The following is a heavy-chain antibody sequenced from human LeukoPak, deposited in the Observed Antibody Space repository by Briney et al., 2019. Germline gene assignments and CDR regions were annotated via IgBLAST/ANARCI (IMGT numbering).Heavy chain of an antibody. CDR2: IYYTGST. J-gene: IGHJ4*02. V-gene: IGHV4-59*01. CDR1: GGFITNYY. CDR3: ARDPLTFYFDY. Sequence: SETLSLTCTVSGGFITNYYWSWIRQPPGKGLELIGYIYYTGSTNYNPSLRSRVPMSVDTSKNQLSLKLNSVTAADTAVYYCARDPLTFYFDYWGQGILVTVSS. D-gene: IGHD3-9*01.